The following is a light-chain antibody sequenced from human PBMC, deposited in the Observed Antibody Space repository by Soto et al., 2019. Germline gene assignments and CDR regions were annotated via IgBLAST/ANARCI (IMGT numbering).Light chain of an antibody. V-gene: IGLV2-23*01. CDR3: CSYAGSSTFV. J-gene: IGLJ1*01. Sequence: QSALTQPASVSGSPGQSITISCTGTSSDVGSYNLVSWYQQHPGKAPKLTIYEGSKRPSGVSNRFSGSKSGNTASLTISGLQAEDAADYYGCSYAGSSTFVFGTGTKLTVL. CDR1: SSDVGSYNL. CDR2: EGS.